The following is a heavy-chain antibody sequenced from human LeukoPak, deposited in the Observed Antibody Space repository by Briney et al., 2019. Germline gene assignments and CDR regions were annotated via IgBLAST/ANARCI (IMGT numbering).Heavy chain of an antibody. CDR1: GFTFSSYA. D-gene: IGHD5-18*01. CDR3: AKELRYSYGFLGVLDY. J-gene: IGHJ4*02. V-gene: IGHV3-23*01. Sequence: QPGGSLRLSCAASGFTFSSYAMSWVRQAPGKGLEWVSAISGSGGSTYYADSVKGRFTISRDNAKNSLYLQMNSLRAEDTALYYCAKELRYSYGFLGVLDYWGQGTLVTVSS. CDR2: ISGSGGST.